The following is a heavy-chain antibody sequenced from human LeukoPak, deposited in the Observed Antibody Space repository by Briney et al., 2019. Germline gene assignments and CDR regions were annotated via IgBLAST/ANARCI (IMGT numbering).Heavy chain of an antibody. CDR2: ISSSSSTI. J-gene: IGHJ6*02. CDR1: GFTISSYS. D-gene: IGHD3-16*02. Sequence: GGSLRLSCAASGFTISSYSMNWVRQAPGKGLEWVSYISSSSSTIYYADSVKGRFTISRDNAKNSLYLQMNSLRAEDTAVYYCARDRFTGRGMDVWGQGTTVTVSS. V-gene: IGHV3-48*04. CDR3: ARDRFTGRGMDV.